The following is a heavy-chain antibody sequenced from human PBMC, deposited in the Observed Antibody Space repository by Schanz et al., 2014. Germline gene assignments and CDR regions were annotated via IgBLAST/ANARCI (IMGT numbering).Heavy chain of an antibody. V-gene: IGHV3-7*01. CDR1: GFSFSNSW. Sequence: EVQLLESGGGLVQPGGSLRLSCAASGFSFSNSWMSWVRQAPGKGLEWVANIKQDGSEKYYVDSGKGRFTISRDNSKNTVYLQMNSLRTDDTAMYYCARDPNTSAWLPYFDTWGQGTLVTVSS. CDR3: ARDPNTSAWLPYFDT. J-gene: IGHJ4*02. CDR2: IKQDGSEK. D-gene: IGHD6-19*01.